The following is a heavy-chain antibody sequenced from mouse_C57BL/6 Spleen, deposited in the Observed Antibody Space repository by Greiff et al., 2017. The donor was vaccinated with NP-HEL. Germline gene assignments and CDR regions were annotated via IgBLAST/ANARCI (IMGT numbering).Heavy chain of an antibody. Sequence: QVQLQQSGAELARPGASVKLSCKASGYTFTSYGISWVKQRTGQGLEWIGEIYPRSGNTYYNEKFKGKATLTADKSSSTAYMELRSLTSEDSAVYFCARRDNPLYYYGSSYWYFDVWGTGTTVTVSS. CDR2: IYPRSGNT. CDR1: GYTFTSYG. J-gene: IGHJ1*03. D-gene: IGHD1-1*01. CDR3: ARRDNPLYYYGSSYWYFDV. V-gene: IGHV1-81*01.